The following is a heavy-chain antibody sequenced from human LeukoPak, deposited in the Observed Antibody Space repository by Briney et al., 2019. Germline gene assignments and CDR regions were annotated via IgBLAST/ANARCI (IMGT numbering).Heavy chain of an antibody. J-gene: IGHJ4*02. CDR3: AAVIGSGGDPRLFDY. D-gene: IGHD2-15*01. CDR2: IVVGSGNT. V-gene: IGHV1-58*02. CDR1: GFTFASSA. Sequence: SVKVSCKASGFTFASSAMQWVRQARGQRLEWIGWIVVGSGNTNYAQKFQERVTITRDMSTSTAYMELSSLRSEDTAVYYCAAVIGSGGDPRLFDYWGQGTLVTVSS.